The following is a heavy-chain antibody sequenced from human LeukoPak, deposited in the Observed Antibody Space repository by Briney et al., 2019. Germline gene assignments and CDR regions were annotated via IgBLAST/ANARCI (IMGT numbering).Heavy chain of an antibody. Sequence: AGGSLRLSCAVAGFTFSGFSMSWVRQAPGKGLGWVAKMNEYGSEIFYVDSVKGRFTISRDNAKNSLYLQMNRLRAEDTAVYYCARPRGCGSSRCNNFDYWGQGTLVTVSS. V-gene: IGHV3-7*01. J-gene: IGHJ4*02. CDR1: GFTFSGFS. CDR3: ARPRGCGSSRCNNFDY. D-gene: IGHD2-2*01. CDR2: MNEYGSEI.